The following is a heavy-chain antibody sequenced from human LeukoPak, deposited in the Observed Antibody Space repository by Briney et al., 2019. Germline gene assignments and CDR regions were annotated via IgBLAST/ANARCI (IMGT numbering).Heavy chain of an antibody. CDR3: AKRPMDYDFWSGYYPTCYFDY. Sequence: GGSLRLSCAASGFPFSSYAMSWVRQAPGKGLEWVSAISGSGGSTYYADSVKGRFTISRDNSKNTLYLQMNSLRAEDTAVYYCAKRPMDYDFWSGYYPTCYFDYWGQGTLVTVSS. V-gene: IGHV3-23*01. CDR1: GFPFSSYA. J-gene: IGHJ4*02. CDR2: ISGSGGST. D-gene: IGHD3-3*01.